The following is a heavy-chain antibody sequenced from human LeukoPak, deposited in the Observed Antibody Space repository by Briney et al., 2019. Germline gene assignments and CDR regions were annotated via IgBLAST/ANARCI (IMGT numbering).Heavy chain of an antibody. V-gene: IGHV3-23*01. Sequence: PGGSLRLSCAASGFTFSTYAMSWVRRAPGKGLEWVSTISNSGGSTWYADSVKGRFTISRDNSKSTLYLQMNSLRAEDTAVYYCTKEAVAGAFEYFPNWGQGTLVTVSS. CDR1: GFTFSTYA. J-gene: IGHJ1*01. CDR2: ISNSGGST. CDR3: TKEAVAGAFEYFPN. D-gene: IGHD6-13*01.